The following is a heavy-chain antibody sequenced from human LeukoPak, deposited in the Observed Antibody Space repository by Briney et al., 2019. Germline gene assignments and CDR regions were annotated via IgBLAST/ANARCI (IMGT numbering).Heavy chain of an antibody. CDR2: ISSSSSYI. CDR3: ARDLSRGADY. D-gene: IGHD4/OR15-4a*01. CDR1: GFTFSTYS. V-gene: IGHV3-21*01. J-gene: IGHJ4*02. Sequence: GGSLRLSCAASGFTFSTYSMNWVRQAPGQGLEWVSSISSSSSYIYYADSVKGRFTISRDNAQNSLYLQMNSLRAEDTAVYYCARDLSRGADYWGQGTLVTVSS.